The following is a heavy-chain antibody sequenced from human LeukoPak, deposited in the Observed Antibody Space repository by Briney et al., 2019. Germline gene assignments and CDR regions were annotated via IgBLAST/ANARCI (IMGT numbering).Heavy chain of an antibody. CDR1: GFTFNNYA. J-gene: IGHJ4*02. V-gene: IGHV3-21*01. CDR2: ISSSSSYI. CDR3: ARNSYGSGSYYEIYDY. D-gene: IGHD3-10*01. Sequence: PGGSLRLSCAASGFTFNNYAMTWVRQAPGKGLEWVSSISSSSSYIYYADSVKGRFTISRDNAKNSLYLQMNSLRAEDTAVYYCARNSYGSGSYYEIYDYWGQGTLVTVSS.